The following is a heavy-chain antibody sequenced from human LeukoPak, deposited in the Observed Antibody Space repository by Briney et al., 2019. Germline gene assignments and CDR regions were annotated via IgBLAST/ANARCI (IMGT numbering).Heavy chain of an antibody. D-gene: IGHD6-6*01. J-gene: IGHJ5*02. CDR1: GFTFSSYG. Sequence: GSLRLSCAASGFTFSSYGMHWVRQAPGKGLEWVAFIRYDGSNKYYADSVKGRFTISRDNSKNTLYLQMNSLRAEDTAVYYCAKAPYSSSRIDPWGQGTLVTVSS. CDR3: AKAPYSSSRIDP. CDR2: IRYDGSNK. V-gene: IGHV3-30*02.